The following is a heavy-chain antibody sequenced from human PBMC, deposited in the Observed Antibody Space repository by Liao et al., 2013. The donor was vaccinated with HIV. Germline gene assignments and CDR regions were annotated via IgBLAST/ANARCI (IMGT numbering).Heavy chain of an antibody. CDR2: IYYDGTT. Sequence: QLKVQESGPGLVKPSETLSLACNVSGGSISGKTYHWGWIRQPPGKGLEWIGSIYYDGTTYYNPSLRSRVTISIDTSNNHFSLRLSSVSAADTAVYYCARGILGSSYGAYYYYMDVWGKGTTVTVSS. V-gene: IGHV4-39*02. CDR3: ARGILGSSYGAYYYYMDV. D-gene: IGHD6-13*01. J-gene: IGHJ6*03. CDR1: GGSISGKTYH.